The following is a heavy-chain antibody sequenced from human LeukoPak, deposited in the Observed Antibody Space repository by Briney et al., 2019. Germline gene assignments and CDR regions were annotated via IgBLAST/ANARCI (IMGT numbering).Heavy chain of an antibody. CDR2: IWYDGSNK. CDR3: ARDQWANSGYAIGGDAFDI. Sequence: GRSLRLSCVASGFTFSNYGMHWVRQAPGKGLEWVAVIWYDGSNKYYADSVKGRFTISRDNSKNTLYLQMNSLRAEDTAVYYCARDQWANSGYAIGGDAFDIWGQGTMVTVSS. D-gene: IGHD5-12*01. V-gene: IGHV3-33*08. CDR1: GFTFSNYG. J-gene: IGHJ3*02.